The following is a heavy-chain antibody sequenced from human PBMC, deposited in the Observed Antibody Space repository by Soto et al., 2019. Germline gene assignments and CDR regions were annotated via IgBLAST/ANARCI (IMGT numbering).Heavy chain of an antibody. V-gene: IGHV3-30*03. CDR2: ISYDGSDK. D-gene: IGHD3-10*01. J-gene: IGHJ4*02. Sequence: QVQLVESGGGVVQPGRSLRLSCAASGFPFTSYGMHWVREGPDKGLEWLPIISYDGSDKYYADSVKGRFTISRDNSKNTLYLQMNSLRPEDTALYYCVGGQYYFDYRGQGTLVIVSS. CDR3: VGGQYYFDY. CDR1: GFPFTSYG.